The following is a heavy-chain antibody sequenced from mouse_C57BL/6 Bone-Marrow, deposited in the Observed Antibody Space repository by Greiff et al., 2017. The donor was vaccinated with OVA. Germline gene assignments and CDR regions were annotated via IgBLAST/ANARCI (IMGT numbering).Heavy chain of an antibody. CDR3: ARRRFYYGSRRGYCFDC. V-gene: IGHV8-12*01. CDR1: GFSLSTSGMG. CDR2: IYWVDDK. J-gene: IGHJ2*01. D-gene: IGHD1-1*01. Sequence: QVTLKESGPGILQSSQTLSLTCSFSGFSLSTSGMGVSWIRQPSGKGLEWLAHIYWVDDKRYNPSLNSLLTISKDTSRNQVFLKITSVDTADTATYYCARRRFYYGSRRGYCFDCWGQGTTLTLSS.